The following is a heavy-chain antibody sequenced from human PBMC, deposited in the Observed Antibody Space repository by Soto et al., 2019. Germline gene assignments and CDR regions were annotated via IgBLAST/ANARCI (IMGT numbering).Heavy chain of an antibody. J-gene: IGHJ5*02. CDR1: GGSISSGGYY. CDR3: ARRSSYDFWSGYPNWFDP. CDR2: IYYSGST. D-gene: IGHD3-3*01. V-gene: IGHV4-31*03. Sequence: PSETLSLTCTVSGGSISSGGYYWSWIRQHPGKGLEWIGYIYYSGSTYYNPSLKSRVTISVDTSKNQFSLRLSSVTAADTAVYYCARRSSYDFWSGYPNWFDPWGQGTLVTVSS.